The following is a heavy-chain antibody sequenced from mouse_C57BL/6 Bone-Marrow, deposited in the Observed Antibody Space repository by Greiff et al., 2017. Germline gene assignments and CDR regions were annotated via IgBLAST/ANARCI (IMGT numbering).Heavy chain of an antibody. CDR2: IYPGSGNT. D-gene: IGHD2-1*01. J-gene: IGHJ3*01. CDR3: ARKYYGNSFAY. V-gene: IGHV1-76*01. Sequence: QVHVKQSGAELVRPGASVKLSCKASGYTFTDYYINWVKQRPGQGLEWIARIYPGSGNTYYNEKFKGKATLTAEKSSSTAYMQLSSLTSEDSAVYFCARKYYGNSFAYWGQGTLVTVSA. CDR1: GYTFTDYY.